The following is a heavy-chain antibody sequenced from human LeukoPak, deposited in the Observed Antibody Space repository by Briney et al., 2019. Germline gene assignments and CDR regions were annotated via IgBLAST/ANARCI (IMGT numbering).Heavy chain of an antibody. CDR1: GYTFASYY. CDR3: ARARGSGSYYGHDYYYYYYMDV. D-gene: IGHD3-10*01. J-gene: IGHJ6*03. V-gene: IGHV1-46*01. Sequence: GASVKVSCKASGYTFASYYMHWVRQAPGQGLEWMGIINPSGGSTTYAQKFQGRVIMTGDTSTSTVYMELRSLRSEDTAVYYCARARGSGSYYGHDYYYYYYMDVWGQGTTVTDSS. CDR2: INPSGGST.